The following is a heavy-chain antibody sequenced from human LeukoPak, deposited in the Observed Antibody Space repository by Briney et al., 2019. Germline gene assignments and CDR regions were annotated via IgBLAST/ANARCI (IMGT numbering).Heavy chain of an antibody. D-gene: IGHD4-23*01. Sequence: GESLKISCKGSGYSFTSYWIGWVRQMPGKGLEWMGIIYAGDSDTRYSPSFQGQVTIPADKSISTAYLQWSSLKASDTAMYYCARRLIRGYNWFDPWGQGTLVTVSS. CDR2: IYAGDSDT. CDR1: GYSFTSYW. V-gene: IGHV5-51*01. J-gene: IGHJ5*02. CDR3: ARRLIRGYNWFDP.